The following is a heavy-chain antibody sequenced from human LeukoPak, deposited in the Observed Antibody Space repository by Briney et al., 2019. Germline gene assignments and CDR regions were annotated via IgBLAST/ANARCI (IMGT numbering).Heavy chain of an antibody. Sequence: ASVKVSCKVSGYTLTELSMHWVRQAPGKGLEWMGGFDPEDGETIYAQKFQGRVTMTEDTSTDTAYMELSSLRSEDTAVYYCATVIISGGSYGWYFDYWGQGTLVTVSS. CDR2: FDPEDGET. CDR1: GYTLTELS. D-gene: IGHD1-26*01. J-gene: IGHJ4*02. CDR3: ATVIISGGSYGWYFDY. V-gene: IGHV1-24*01.